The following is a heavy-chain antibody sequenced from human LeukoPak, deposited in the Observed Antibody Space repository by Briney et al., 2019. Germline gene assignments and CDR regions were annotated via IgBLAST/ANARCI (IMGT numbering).Heavy chain of an antibody. J-gene: IGHJ6*03. Sequence: PGGSLRLSCAASGFTFSSYGMQWVRQAPGKGLEWVAFIRYDGSNKYYADSVKGRFTISRDNSKNTLYLQMNSLRAEDTAVYYCARGGDFWSGYSRGYYMDVWGKGTTVTVSS. CDR1: GFTFSSYG. D-gene: IGHD3-3*01. V-gene: IGHV3-30*02. CDR3: ARGGDFWSGYSRGYYMDV. CDR2: IRYDGSNK.